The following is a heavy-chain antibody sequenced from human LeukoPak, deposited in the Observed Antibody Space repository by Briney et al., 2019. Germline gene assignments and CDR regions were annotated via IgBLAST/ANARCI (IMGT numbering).Heavy chain of an antibody. CDR1: GGSISSYY. V-gene: IGHV4-59*12. Sequence: SETLSPTCTVSGGSISSYYWSWIRQPPGKGLEWIGYIYYSGSTNYNPSLKRRVTISVDTSKNQFSLKLSSVTAADTAVYDCARFPGATTNYWGQGTLVTVSS. CDR2: IYYSGST. CDR3: ARFPGATTNY. D-gene: IGHD5-24*01. J-gene: IGHJ4*02.